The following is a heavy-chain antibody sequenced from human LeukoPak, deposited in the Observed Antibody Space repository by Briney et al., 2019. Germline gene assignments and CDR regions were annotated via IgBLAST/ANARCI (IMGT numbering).Heavy chain of an antibody. D-gene: IGHD3-10*01. CDR3: ARGGYYGSGPYYYYGMYV. CDR1: RGSISSYY. Sequence: SETLSLTRTVSRGSISSYYWSWIRQPPGKGVEWVGYIYYCGCTNYNPSLKSRVTRSVDTSKNQCSLKLSSVTAADTAVYYCARGGYYGSGPYYYYGMYVWGQGTTVTVSS. V-gene: IGHV4-59*08. CDR2: IYYCGCT. J-gene: IGHJ6*02.